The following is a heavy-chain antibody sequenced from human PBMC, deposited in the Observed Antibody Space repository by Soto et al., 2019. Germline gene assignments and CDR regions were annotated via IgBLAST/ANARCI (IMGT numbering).Heavy chain of an antibody. J-gene: IGHJ4*02. V-gene: IGHV4-59*01. D-gene: IGHD4-17*01. CDR3: ARAVSHDYGDFYFDY. CDR1: GGSISSYY. CDR2: IYYSGST. Sequence: PSETLSLTCTVSGGSISSYYWSWIRQPPGKGLEWIGYIYYSGSTNYNPSLKSRVTISVDTSKNQFSLKLSSVTAADTAVYYCARAVSHDYGDFYFDYWGQGTLVTVSS.